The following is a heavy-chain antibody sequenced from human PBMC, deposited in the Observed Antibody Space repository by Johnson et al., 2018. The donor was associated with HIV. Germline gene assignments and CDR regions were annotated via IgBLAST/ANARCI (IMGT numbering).Heavy chain of an antibody. J-gene: IGHJ3*02. V-gene: IGHV3-30-3*01. CDR1: GFTFSSYA. CDR3: ARGDYDILTGYAFDI. Sequence: QVQVVESGGGVVQPGRSLRLSCAASGFTFSSYAMHWVRQAPGKGLEWVAVISYDGSNKYYADSVKGRFTISRDNSKNTLYLQMNSLRAEDTAVYYCARGDYDILTGYAFDIWGQGTMVTVSS. D-gene: IGHD3-9*01. CDR2: ISYDGSNK.